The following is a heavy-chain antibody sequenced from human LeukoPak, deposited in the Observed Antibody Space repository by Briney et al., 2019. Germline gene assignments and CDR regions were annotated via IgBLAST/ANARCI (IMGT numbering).Heavy chain of an antibody. D-gene: IGHD5-24*01. CDR3: ARVKATIFDAFDI. J-gene: IGHJ3*02. CDR1: GGSFSGYY. V-gene: IGHV4-34*01. CDR2: INHSGST. Sequence: SETLSLTCAVYGGSFSGYYWSWIRQPPGKGLEWIGEINHSGSTNYNPSLKSRVTISVDTSKNQFSLKLSSVTAADTAIYFCARVKATIFDAFDIWGQGTMVSVTS.